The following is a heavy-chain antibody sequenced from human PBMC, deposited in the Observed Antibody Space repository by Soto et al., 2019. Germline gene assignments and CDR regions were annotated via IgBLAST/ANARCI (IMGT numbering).Heavy chain of an antibody. D-gene: IGHD3-16*01. Sequence: EVPLVESGGGLVQPGGSLRLSCAASGFTFSSYWMHWVRQAPGKGLVWVSRIYTDGRRTNYADSVKGRFTISRDNAKNTLYRPMNSLRAEATGVYYCARGLMPLYGVGVWGQGTTVTVSS. J-gene: IGHJ6*02. CDR2: IYTDGRRT. CDR3: ARGLMPLYGVGV. CDR1: GFTFSSYW. V-gene: IGHV3-74*01.